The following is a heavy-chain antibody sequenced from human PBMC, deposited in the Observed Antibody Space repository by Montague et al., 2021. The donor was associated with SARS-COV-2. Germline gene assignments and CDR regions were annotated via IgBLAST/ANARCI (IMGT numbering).Heavy chain of an antibody. CDR1: GGSISSSSYY. CDR3: ARVVDGTTVHYYYYGMDV. Sequence: SETLSLTCTVSGGSISSSSYYWGWIRQPPGKGLEWIGSNYYSGSTYYNPTIQSRVTLSADTSQNQFSLKLSSVTAADTAEYYCARVVDGTTVHYYYYGMDVWGQGTTVTVSS. V-gene: IGHV4-39*01. D-gene: IGHD1-7*01. J-gene: IGHJ6*02. CDR2: NYYSGST.